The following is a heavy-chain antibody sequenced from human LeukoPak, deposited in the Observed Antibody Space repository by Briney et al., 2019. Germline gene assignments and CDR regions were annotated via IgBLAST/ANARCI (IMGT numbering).Heavy chain of an antibody. CDR1: GFSFSTFA. J-gene: IGHJ5*02. Sequence: GRPLRLSCGASGFSFSTFAMHWVRQTPDKGLEWVAVISSDGSKEIYADSVKGRFTISRDNSKNTLYLRMNNLTPEDTALYYCAKGPHTSSWYGNWFDPWGQGTLVTVSS. V-gene: IGHV3-30*18. CDR2: ISSDGSKE. CDR3: AKGPHTSSWYGNWFDP. D-gene: IGHD2-15*01.